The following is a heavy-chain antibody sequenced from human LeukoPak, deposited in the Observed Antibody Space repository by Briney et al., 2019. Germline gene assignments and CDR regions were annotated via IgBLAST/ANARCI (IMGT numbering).Heavy chain of an antibody. V-gene: IGHV4-34*01. CDR3: ASGEVGVAGTRSNSDHYYGMDV. D-gene: IGHD6-19*01. Sequence: SGTLSLTCAVYGGSFSGYYWSWIRQPPGKGLEWIGEINHSGSTNYNPSLKSRVTISVDTSKNQFSLKLSSVTAADTAVYYCASGEVGVAGTRSNSDHYYGMDVWGQGTTVTVSS. CDR1: GGSFSGYY. CDR2: INHSGST. J-gene: IGHJ6*02.